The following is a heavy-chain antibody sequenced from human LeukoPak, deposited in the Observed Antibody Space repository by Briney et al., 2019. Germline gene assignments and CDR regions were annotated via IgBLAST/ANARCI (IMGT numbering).Heavy chain of an antibody. V-gene: IGHV1-69*13. Sequence: SVTVSCKASGGTFSSYAISWVRQAPGQGLEWMGGIIPIFGTANYAQKFQGRVTITADESTSTAYMELSSLRSEDTAVYYCASRRMHRGFSGSYFAWWFDPWGQGTLVTVSS. J-gene: IGHJ5*02. CDR3: ASRRMHRGFSGSYFAWWFDP. CDR2: IIPIFGTA. CDR1: GGTFSSYA. D-gene: IGHD1-26*01.